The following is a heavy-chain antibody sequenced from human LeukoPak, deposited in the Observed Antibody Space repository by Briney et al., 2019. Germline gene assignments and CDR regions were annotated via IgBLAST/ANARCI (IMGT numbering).Heavy chain of an antibody. Sequence: ASVKVSFKASGYTFTSYYMHWVRQAPGQGLEWMGIINPSGGSTSYAQKFQGRVTMTRDTSTSTVYMELSSLRSEDTAVYYCAREYYYDSSGYYRYWYFDLWGRGTLVTVSS. J-gene: IGHJ2*01. CDR1: GYTFTSYY. V-gene: IGHV1-46*01. CDR2: INPSGGST. CDR3: AREYYYDSSGYYRYWYFDL. D-gene: IGHD3-22*01.